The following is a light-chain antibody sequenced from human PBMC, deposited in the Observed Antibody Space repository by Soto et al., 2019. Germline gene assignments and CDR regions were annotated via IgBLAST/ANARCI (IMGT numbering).Light chain of an antibody. CDR1: QSVNSF. J-gene: IGKJ4*01. CDR2: DAS. CDR3: QQRRDWPLT. V-gene: IGKV3-11*01. Sequence: EIVLTQSPATLSLSPGERATLSCRASQSVNSFLAWYQQKPGQAPRLLIYDASNRATGIPARFSGSGSGTDFTLTISSLEPADFANYYCQQRRDWPLTFGGGTKVEIK.